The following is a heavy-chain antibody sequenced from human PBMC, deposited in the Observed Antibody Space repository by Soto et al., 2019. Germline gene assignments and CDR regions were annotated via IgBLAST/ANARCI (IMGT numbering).Heavy chain of an antibody. D-gene: IGHD6-19*01. V-gene: IGHV3-30-3*01. Sequence: GGSLRLSCAASGFTFSSYAMHWVRQAPGKGLEWVAVISYDGSNKYYADSVKGRFTISRDNSKNTLYLQMNSLRAEDTAVYYCARDSVYSSGWYYFDYWGQGTLVTVSS. CDR1: GFTFSSYA. CDR2: ISYDGSNK. CDR3: ARDSVYSSGWYYFDY. J-gene: IGHJ4*02.